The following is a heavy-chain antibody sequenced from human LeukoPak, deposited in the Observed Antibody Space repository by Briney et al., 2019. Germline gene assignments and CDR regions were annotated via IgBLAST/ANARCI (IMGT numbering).Heavy chain of an antibody. D-gene: IGHD5/OR15-5a*01. CDR1: GFTFSHAW. CDR3: AKCRAEPWIVDF. Sequence: GGSLRLSCAASGFTFSHAWMSWVRQAPGKGLEWVGRIKAKTDGETTDYATSVKGRFSISRDDSKSTLYLQMNSLRVDDTARYFCAKCRAEPWIVDFWGPGTPVTVSS. CDR2: IKAKTDGETT. V-gene: IGHV3-15*01. J-gene: IGHJ4*02.